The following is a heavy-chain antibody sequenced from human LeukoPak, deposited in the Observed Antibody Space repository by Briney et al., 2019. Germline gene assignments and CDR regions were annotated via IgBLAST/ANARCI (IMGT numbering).Heavy chain of an antibody. V-gene: IGHV4-61*05. CDR3: ARHKSSGTYPLDY. J-gene: IGHJ4*02. CDR1: GGSFSSRSYY. CDR2: IYFSGST. Sequence: PSETLSLTCTVSGGSFSSRSYYWVWIRQPPGKGLEWIGHIYFSGSTNYNPSLKSRVTISVDTSKNQFSLKLSSVTAADTAVYYCARHKSSGTYPLDYWGQGSLVTVSS. D-gene: IGHD1-26*01.